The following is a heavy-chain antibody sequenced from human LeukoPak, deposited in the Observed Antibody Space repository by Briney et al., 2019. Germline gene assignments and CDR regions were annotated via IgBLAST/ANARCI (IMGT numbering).Heavy chain of an antibody. CDR2: INHSGST. V-gene: IGHV4-34*01. CDR1: GGSFSGYY. J-gene: IGHJ4*02. Sequence: SETLSLTCAVYGGSFSGYYWSWIRQPPGKGLEWIGEINHSGSTNYNPSLKSRVTISVGTSKNQFSLKLSSVTAADTAVYYCARGLDIVVVPAARYFDYWGQGTLVTVSS. D-gene: IGHD2-2*03. CDR3: ARGLDIVVVPAARYFDY.